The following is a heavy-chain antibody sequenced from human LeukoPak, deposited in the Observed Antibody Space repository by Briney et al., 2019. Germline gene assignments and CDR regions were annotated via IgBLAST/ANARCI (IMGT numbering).Heavy chain of an antibody. D-gene: IGHD5-24*01. Sequence: PSETLSLTCTVSGGSISSSSYYWGWIRQPPGKGLEWIGSIYYSGSTYYNPSLKSRVTISVDTSKNQFSLKLSSVTAADTAVYYCARRRRWLPNPNDYWGQGTLVTVSS. J-gene: IGHJ4*02. CDR2: IYYSGST. CDR3: ARRRRWLPNPNDY. V-gene: IGHV4-39*01. CDR1: GGSISSSSYY.